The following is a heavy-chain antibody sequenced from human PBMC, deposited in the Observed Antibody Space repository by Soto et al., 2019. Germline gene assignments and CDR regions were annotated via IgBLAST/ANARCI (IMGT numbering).Heavy chain of an antibody. Sequence: SETLSLTCAVSGGSISSSNWWSWVRQPPGKGLEWIGKIYHSGSTNYNPSLKSRVTISVDKSKNQFSLKLSSVTAADTAVYYCASGRVSAPIFDYWGQGTLVTVSS. J-gene: IGHJ4*02. CDR1: GGSISSSNW. D-gene: IGHD3-3*01. CDR2: IYHSGST. CDR3: ASGRVSAPIFDY. V-gene: IGHV4-4*02.